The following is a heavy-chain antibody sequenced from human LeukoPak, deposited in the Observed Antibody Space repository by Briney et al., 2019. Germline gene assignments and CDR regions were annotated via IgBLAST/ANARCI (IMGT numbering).Heavy chain of an antibody. CDR3: ARPLDYYDSSGYYGAFDI. CDR2: IYPGDSDT. V-gene: IGHV5-51*01. D-gene: IGHD3-22*01. Sequence: ESXKISCKGSGYSFTSYWIGWVRQMPGKGLEWMGIIYPGDSDTRYIPSFQGQVTISADKSISTAYLQWSSLKASDTAMYYCARPLDYYDSSGYYGAFDIWGQGTMVTVSS. J-gene: IGHJ3*02. CDR1: GYSFTSYW.